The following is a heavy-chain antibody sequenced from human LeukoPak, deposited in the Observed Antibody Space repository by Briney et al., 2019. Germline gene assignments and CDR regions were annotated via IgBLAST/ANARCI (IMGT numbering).Heavy chain of an antibody. V-gene: IGHV1-2*02. CDR1: GYTFTGYY. Sequence: VASVKVSCKASGYTFTGYYMHWVRQAPGQGLEWMGWINPNSGGTNYAQKFQGRVTMTRDTSISTAYMELSRLRSDDTAVYYCAREHLRVVVVAATRNWFDPWGQGTLVTVSS. CDR3: AREHLRVVVVAATRNWFDP. CDR2: INPNSGGT. D-gene: IGHD2-15*01. J-gene: IGHJ5*02.